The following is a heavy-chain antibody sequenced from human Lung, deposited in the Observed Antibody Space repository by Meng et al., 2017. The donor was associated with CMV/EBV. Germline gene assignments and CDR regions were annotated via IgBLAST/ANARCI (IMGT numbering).Heavy chain of an antibody. V-gene: IGHV1-2*02. CDR3: ARDLTVIVGPVNDY. J-gene: IGHJ4*02. Sequence: SGYTCTGYYMHWVRQAPGQGLEWMGWINPNSGGTNYAQKFQGRVTMTRDTSISTAYMELSRLRSDDTAVYYCARDLTVIVGPVNDYWGQGTLVTVSS. D-gene: IGHD1-26*01. CDR2: INPNSGGT. CDR1: GYTCTGYY.